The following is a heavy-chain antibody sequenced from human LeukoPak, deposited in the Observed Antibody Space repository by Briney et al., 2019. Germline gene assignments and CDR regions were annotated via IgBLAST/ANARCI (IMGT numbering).Heavy chain of an antibody. D-gene: IGHD6-13*01. Sequence: WVRQXPXXGLXWVAFIRYDGSNKYYADSVKGRFTISRDNSKNTLYLQMNSLRAEDTAVYYCAKDTQAAAGMIWGQGTLVTVSS. V-gene: IGHV3-30*02. CDR3: AKDTQAAAGMI. J-gene: IGHJ4*02. CDR2: IRYDGSNK.